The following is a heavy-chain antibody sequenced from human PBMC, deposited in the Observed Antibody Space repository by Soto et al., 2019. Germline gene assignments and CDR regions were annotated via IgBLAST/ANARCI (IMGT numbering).Heavy chain of an antibody. Sequence: PSETLSLTCTVSGGSISSYYWSWIRQPPGKGLEWIGYIYYSGSTNYNPSLKSRVTISVDTSKNQFSLKLSSVTAADTAVYYCARDSIGYSYGSTLFYYYYGMDVWGQGTPVTVSS. CDR1: GGSISSYY. CDR2: IYYSGST. D-gene: IGHD5-18*01. CDR3: ARDSIGYSYGSTLFYYYYGMDV. V-gene: IGHV4-59*01. J-gene: IGHJ6*02.